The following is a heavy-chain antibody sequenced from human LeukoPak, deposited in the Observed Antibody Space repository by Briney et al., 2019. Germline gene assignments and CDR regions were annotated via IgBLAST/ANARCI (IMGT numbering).Heavy chain of an antibody. CDR1: GGSISRTSYY. V-gene: IGHV4-39*01. D-gene: IGHD3-22*01. J-gene: IGHJ4*02. CDR3: AGVYYYDSSGYLRFDY. CDR2: VFDSGST. Sequence: KTSETLSLTCTVSGGSISRTSYYWDLIRQPPGKGLEWIGNVFDSGSTHYNPSLKSRVTISVDTSKNQFSLRLSSVTAADTAVYYCAGVYYYDSSGYLRFDYWGQGTLVTVSS.